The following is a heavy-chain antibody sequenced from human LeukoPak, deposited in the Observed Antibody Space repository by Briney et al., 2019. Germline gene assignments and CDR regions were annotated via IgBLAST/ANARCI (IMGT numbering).Heavy chain of an antibody. D-gene: IGHD3-16*01. J-gene: IGHJ3*02. Sequence: GGSLRLSCAASGFTFSSYAMHWVRQAPGKGLEWVSGISWNSGSIGYADSVKGRFTISRDNAKNSLYLQMNSLRAEDTALYYCAKDRAYDYVWGSYGGAFDIWGQGTMVTVSS. CDR3: AKDRAYDYVWGSYGGAFDI. V-gene: IGHV3-9*01. CDR1: GFTFSSYA. CDR2: ISWNSGSI.